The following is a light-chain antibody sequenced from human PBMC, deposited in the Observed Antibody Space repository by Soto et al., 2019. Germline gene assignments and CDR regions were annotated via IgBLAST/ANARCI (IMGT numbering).Light chain of an antibody. J-gene: IGLJ3*02. CDR1: SSDVGGSNY. V-gene: IGLV2-14*01. CDR3: SSYTTSSTWV. Sequence: QSALIQPASVSGSPGQSITISCTGTSSDVGGSNYVSWYQHHPHRAPKLLIYEVSYRPSGVSNRFSGSKSGNMASLTISGLQAEDEADYYCSSYTTSSTWVFGGGTKLTVL. CDR2: EVS.